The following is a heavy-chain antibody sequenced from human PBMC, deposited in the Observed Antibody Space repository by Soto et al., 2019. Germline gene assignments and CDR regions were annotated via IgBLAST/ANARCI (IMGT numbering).Heavy chain of an antibody. J-gene: IGHJ4*02. V-gene: IGHV4-30-4*01. CDR3: ARYHRYRRSFEL. CDR2: IYYTGNT. CDR1: GGSISSSDYD. Sequence: SETLSLTCTVSGGSISSSDYDWTWIRQPPGKGLEWIGYIYYTGNTDYNPSLKSRLTISLDTSRNQFFLNLSSMTAADTAVYHCARYHRYRRSFELWGQGHMVT. D-gene: IGHD5-18*01.